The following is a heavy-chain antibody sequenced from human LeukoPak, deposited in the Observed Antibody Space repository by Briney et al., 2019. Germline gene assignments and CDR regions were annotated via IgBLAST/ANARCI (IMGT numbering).Heavy chain of an antibody. D-gene: IGHD5-12*01. CDR3: ARDRSSLYNGNYAF. Sequence: ASVRVSCKASGYTFTDYWFHWVRQAPGQGLEFMGWVNPHSGGTSYAAKFRGRVTLTRDTSTTTSYMDLSSLTSDDTAVYYCARDRSSLYNGNYAFWGQGTLVTVSS. V-gene: IGHV1-2*02. CDR2: VNPHSGGT. CDR1: GYTFTDYW. J-gene: IGHJ4*02.